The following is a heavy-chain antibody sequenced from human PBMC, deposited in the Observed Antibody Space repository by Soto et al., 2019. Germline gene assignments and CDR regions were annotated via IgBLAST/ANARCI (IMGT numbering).Heavy chain of an antibody. CDR1: GFTFISYW. CDR3: ARDSGKYSSGWYLLWY. V-gene: IGHV3-74*01. Sequence: WGSLRLSCAASGFTFISYWIHFFRQSPLKGLVWVSRINSDGSSTSYADSVKGRFTISRDNAKNTLYLQMNSLRAEDTAVYYCARDSGKYSSGWYLLWYWGQGTLVTVSS. CDR2: INSDGSST. D-gene: IGHD6-19*01. J-gene: IGHJ4*02.